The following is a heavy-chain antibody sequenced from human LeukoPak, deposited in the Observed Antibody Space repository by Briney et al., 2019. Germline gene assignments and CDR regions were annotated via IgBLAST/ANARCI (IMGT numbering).Heavy chain of an antibody. CDR3: ARVKVRCSGGSCYRAPPAYFDY. D-gene: IGHD2-15*01. CDR2: INPNSGGT. Sequence: ASVKVSCKASGGTFSSYAISWVRQAPGQGLEWMGWINPNSGGTNYAQKFQGRVTMTRDTSISTAYMELSRLRSDDTAVYYCARVKVRCSGGSCYRAPPAYFDYWGQGTLVTVSS. CDR1: GGTFSSYA. J-gene: IGHJ4*02. V-gene: IGHV1-2*02.